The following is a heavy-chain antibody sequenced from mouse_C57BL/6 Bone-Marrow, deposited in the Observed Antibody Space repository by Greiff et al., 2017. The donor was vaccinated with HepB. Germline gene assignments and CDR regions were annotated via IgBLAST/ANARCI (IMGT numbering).Heavy chain of an antibody. CDR2: IHPNSGST. D-gene: IGHD2-4*01. Sequence: VKLQQPGAELVKPGASVKLSCKASGYTFTSYWMHWVKQRPGQGLEWIGMIHPNSGSTNYNEKFKSKATLTVDKSSSTAYMQLSSLTSEDSAVYYCARRCDYDNFDYWGQGTTLTVSS. CDR3: ARRCDYDNFDY. CDR1: GYTFTSYW. J-gene: IGHJ2*01. V-gene: IGHV1-64*01.